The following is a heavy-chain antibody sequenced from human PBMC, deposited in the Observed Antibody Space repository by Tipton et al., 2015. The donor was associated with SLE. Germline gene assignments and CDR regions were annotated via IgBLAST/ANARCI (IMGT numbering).Heavy chain of an antibody. V-gene: IGHV1-8*01. CDR3: ARGPLIVGATDDDY. Sequence: QLVQSGPEVKKPGASVKVSCKASGYTFTSYDINWVRQATGQGLEWMGWMNPNSGNTGYAQKFQGRVTMTRNTSISTAYMELSSLRSEDTAVYYCARGPLIVGATDDDYWGQGTLVTVSP. CDR1: GYTFTSYD. D-gene: IGHD1-26*01. J-gene: IGHJ4*02. CDR2: MNPNSGNT.